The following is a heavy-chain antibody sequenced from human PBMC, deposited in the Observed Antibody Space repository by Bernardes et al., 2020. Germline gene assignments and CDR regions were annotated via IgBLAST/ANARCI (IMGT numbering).Heavy chain of an antibody. CDR2: IYYSGST. V-gene: IGHV4-39*01. Sequence: SETLSLTCTVSGGSISSSNYYWGWIRQSPGKGLEWIGTIYYSGSTYYDPSLKSRITISVDTSKNQFSLKVNSVTAADTAVYYCARRNTVVHHDAFDIWGQGTMVTVSS. CDR3: ARRNTVVHHDAFDI. J-gene: IGHJ3*02. D-gene: IGHD4-17*01. CDR1: GGSISSSNYY.